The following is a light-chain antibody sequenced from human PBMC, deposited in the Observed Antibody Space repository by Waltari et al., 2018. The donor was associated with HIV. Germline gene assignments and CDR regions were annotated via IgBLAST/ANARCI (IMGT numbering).Light chain of an antibody. CDR2: RNN. V-gene: IGLV1-47*01. CDR3: ATWGDSLSGPVV. J-gene: IGLJ2*01. Sequence: QSVLTLPPSASGTPGQRVPISGSGASSIIGSINVYWHQQLPGMAPRLFIFRNNQRPSGVPDRFSGSKSGTSASLAISGLRSEDEADYYCATWGDSLSGPVVFGGGTKVTVL. CDR1: SSIIGSIN.